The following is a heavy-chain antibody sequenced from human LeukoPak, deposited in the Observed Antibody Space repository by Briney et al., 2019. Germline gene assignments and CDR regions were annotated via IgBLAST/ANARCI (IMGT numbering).Heavy chain of an antibody. D-gene: IGHD2-21*02. CDR2: IYSSGST. CDR3: ARFAYCGGHCWYYFDY. Sequence: SETLSLTCTVSGGSISSYYWSWIRQPPGKGLEWIGYIYSSGSTNYNPSLKSRITISVDTSKNQFSLRLSSVTAADTAVYYCARFAYCGGHCWYYFDYWGQGSLVTVSS. J-gene: IGHJ4*02. CDR1: GGSISSYY. V-gene: IGHV4-59*01.